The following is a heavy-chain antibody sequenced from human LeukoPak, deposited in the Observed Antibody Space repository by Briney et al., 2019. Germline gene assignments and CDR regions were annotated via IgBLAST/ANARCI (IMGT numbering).Heavy chain of an antibody. CDR2: INPNSGGT. Sequence: ASVKVSCKASGYTFTGYYMHWVRQAPGQGLEWMGWINPNSGGTNYAQKFQGRVTMTRDTSISTAYMELSRLRSDDTAVYYCAREEEISPLIAVAGIGGEDYWGQGTLVTVSS. V-gene: IGHV1-2*02. CDR3: AREEEISPLIAVAGIGGEDY. D-gene: IGHD6-19*01. J-gene: IGHJ4*02. CDR1: GYTFTGYY.